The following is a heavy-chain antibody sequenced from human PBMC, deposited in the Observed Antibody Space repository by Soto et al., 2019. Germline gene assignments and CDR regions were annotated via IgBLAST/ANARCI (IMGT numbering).Heavy chain of an antibody. D-gene: IGHD2-15*01. V-gene: IGHV3-11*01. J-gene: IGHJ3*02. Sequence: GGSLRLSCAASGFTFSDYYMSWIRQAPGKGLEWVSYISSSGSTIYYADSVKGRFTISRDNAKNSLYLQMNSLRAEDTAVYYCARDADCSGGSCYSLSYAFDIWGQGTMVTVSS. CDR2: ISSSGSTI. CDR1: GFTFSDYY. CDR3: ARDADCSGGSCYSLSYAFDI.